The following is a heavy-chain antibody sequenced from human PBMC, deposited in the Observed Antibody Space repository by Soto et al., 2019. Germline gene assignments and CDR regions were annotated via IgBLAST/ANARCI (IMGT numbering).Heavy chain of an antibody. Sequence: QVRLQESGPGLVKPSQTLSLTCTVSGGSISSGDYFWSWVRQPPGKGLEWIGYICYTGSTSYNPSLKSRITMSVDTSKNQFSLKVSSVTAADTAVYFCARDDGYYRLYDYWGQGTLVTVSS. CDR3: ARDDGYYRLYDY. CDR2: ICYTGST. V-gene: IGHV4-30-4*01. J-gene: IGHJ4*02. CDR1: GGSISSGDYF. D-gene: IGHD3-3*01.